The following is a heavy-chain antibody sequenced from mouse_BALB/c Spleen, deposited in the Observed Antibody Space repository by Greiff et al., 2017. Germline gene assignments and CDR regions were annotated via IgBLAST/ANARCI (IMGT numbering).Heavy chain of an antibody. CDR1: GFTFNTYA. CDR2: IRSKSNNYAT. V-gene: IGHV10-1*02. Sequence: EVKLMESGGGLVQPKGSLKLSCAASGFTFNTYAMNWVRQAPGKGLEWVARIRSKSNNYATYYADSVKDRFTISRDDSQSMLYLQMNNLKTEDTAMYYCVRQKYNWYFDVWGAGTTVTVSS. CDR3: VRQKYNWYFDV. D-gene: IGHD1-3*01. J-gene: IGHJ1*01.